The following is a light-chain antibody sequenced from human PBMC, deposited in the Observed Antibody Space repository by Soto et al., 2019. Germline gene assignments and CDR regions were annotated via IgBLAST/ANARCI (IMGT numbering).Light chain of an antibody. CDR3: QQYNTYRA. V-gene: IGKV1-5*03. Sequence: DIQMTHSPSTLSASVGDRVTITCRASQSIGSWLAWHQQKPGKAPKLLIYKASTLESGVPSRFSGSGSGTEFTLTISSLQPDDFATYYCQQYNTYRAFGQGTKVDIK. CDR1: QSIGSW. CDR2: KAS. J-gene: IGKJ1*01.